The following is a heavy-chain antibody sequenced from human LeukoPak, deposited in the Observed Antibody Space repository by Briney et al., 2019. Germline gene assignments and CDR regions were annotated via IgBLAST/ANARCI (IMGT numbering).Heavy chain of an antibody. D-gene: IGHD2-15*01. CDR1: GFTFSSYA. V-gene: IGHV3-30*01. J-gene: IGHJ4*02. Sequence: PGGSLRVSCAASGFTFSSYAMHWVRQAPGKGLEWVAVISYDGSNKYYADSVKGRFTISRDNSKNTLYLQMNSLRAEDTAVYYCARSGVTVYCSGGSCPTKNWGQGTLVTVSS. CDR2: ISYDGSNK. CDR3: ARSGVTVYCSGGSCPTKN.